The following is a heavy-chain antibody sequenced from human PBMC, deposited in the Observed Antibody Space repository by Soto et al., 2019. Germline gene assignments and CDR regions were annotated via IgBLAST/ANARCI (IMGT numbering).Heavy chain of an antibody. CDR3: ARDGGLAMAY. V-gene: IGHV4-4*02. CDR1: GGSISSNNW. CDR2: IYHTGSI. Sequence: QVQLQESGPGLVKPSGTLSLTCAVSGGSISSNNWWSWVRQSPGKGLEWIGEIYHTGSINYNPSLXGXVXIPXDKSQNQFSLRLSSVTAADTAVSYCARDGGLAMAYWGQGTQVTVSS. J-gene: IGHJ4*02.